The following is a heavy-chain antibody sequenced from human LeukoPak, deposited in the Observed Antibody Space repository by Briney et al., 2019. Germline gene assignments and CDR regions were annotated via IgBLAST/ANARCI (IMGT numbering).Heavy chain of an antibody. CDR3: ARGRTTMVRGALRTDFDY. D-gene: IGHD3-10*01. Sequence: ASVKVSCKASGYTFTSYYMHWVRQAPGQGLEWMGIINPSGGSTSYAQKFQGRVTMTRDTSTSTVYMELSSLRSEDTAVYYCARGRTTMVRGALRTDFDYWGRGTLVTVSS. CDR1: GYTFTSYY. V-gene: IGHV1-46*01. J-gene: IGHJ4*02. CDR2: INPSGGST.